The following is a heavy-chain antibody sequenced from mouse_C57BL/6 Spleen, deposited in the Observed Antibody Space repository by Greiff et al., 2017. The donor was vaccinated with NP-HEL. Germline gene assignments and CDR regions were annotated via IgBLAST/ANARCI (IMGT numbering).Heavy chain of an antibody. V-gene: IGHV1-61*01. CDR1: GYTFTSYW. D-gene: IGHD3-3*01. J-gene: IGHJ2*01. CDR2: IYPSDSET. CDR3: ARSLHLRSTRGY. Sequence: QVQLQQPGAELVRPGSSVKLSCKASGYTFTSYWMDWVKQRPGQGLEWIGNIYPSDSETHYNQKFKDKATLTVDKSSSTAYMQLSSLTSEDSAVYYCARSLHLRSTRGYWGQGTTLTVSS.